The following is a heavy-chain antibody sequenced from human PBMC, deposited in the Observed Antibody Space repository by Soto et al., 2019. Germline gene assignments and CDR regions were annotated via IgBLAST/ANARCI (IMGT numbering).Heavy chain of an antibody. Sequence: QVQLVESGGGVVQPGRSLRLSCAASGFTFSNYNMHWVRQAPGKGLEWVAVIWYDGSNRYYADSVKGRFTISRDNSKNTQYLQMSSLRAEDTAVYYCARDDYGIDVWGQGTTVTVSS. CDR3: ARDDYGIDV. CDR2: IWYDGSNR. J-gene: IGHJ6*02. CDR1: GFTFSNYN. V-gene: IGHV3-33*01.